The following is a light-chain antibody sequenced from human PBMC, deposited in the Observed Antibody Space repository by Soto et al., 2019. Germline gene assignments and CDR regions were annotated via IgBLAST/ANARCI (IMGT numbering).Light chain of an antibody. J-gene: IGKJ3*01. V-gene: IGKV1-39*01. CDR3: QESYSSPFT. Sequence: DIQMTQSPSSLSASIGDRVIITSRTSQSVSTFLNWYRHNPLEAPRLLIYTASTLHGGVPSRFSGSGSGTEFTLTISSLQPEDFATYYCQESYSSPFTIGPGTRVDVK. CDR2: TAS. CDR1: QSVSTF.